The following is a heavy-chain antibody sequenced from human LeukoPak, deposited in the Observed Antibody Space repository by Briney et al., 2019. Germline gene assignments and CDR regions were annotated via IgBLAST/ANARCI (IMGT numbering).Heavy chain of an antibody. D-gene: IGHD4-11*01. CDR3: ARARTTGDFDY. Sequence: GGSLRLSCAASGFTVSSNYMSWVRQAPGKGLEWVSVIYSGGSTYYADSVKGRSTISRDNSKNTLYLQMNSLRAEDTAVYYCARARTTGDFDYWGQGTLVTVSS. CDR2: IYSGGST. CDR1: GFTVSSNY. J-gene: IGHJ4*02. V-gene: IGHV3-53*01.